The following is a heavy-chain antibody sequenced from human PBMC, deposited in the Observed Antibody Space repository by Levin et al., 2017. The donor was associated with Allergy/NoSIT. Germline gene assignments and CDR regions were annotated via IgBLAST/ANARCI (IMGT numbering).Heavy chain of an antibody. V-gene: IGHV3-23*01. CDR2: ISGSGGST. J-gene: IGHJ4*02. CDR1: GGSISSSY. CDR3: AKDAFGGVIVIFDY. Sequence: LSLTCTVSGGSISSSYWSWIRQPPGKGLEWVSEISGSGGSTYYADSVKGRFTISRDNSKNTLYLQMNSLRAEDTAVYYCAKDAFGGVIVIFDYWGQGTLVSVSS. D-gene: IGHD3-16*02.